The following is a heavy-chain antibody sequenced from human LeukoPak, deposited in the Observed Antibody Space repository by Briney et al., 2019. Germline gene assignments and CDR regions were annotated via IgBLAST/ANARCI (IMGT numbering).Heavy chain of an antibody. D-gene: IGHD6-19*01. CDR3: ARVPQGGSGPYYFDY. CDR2: IVPILGTA. Sequence: SSLNVSLKPAVCTFSTYAISSVRQSPGHERDWLGRIVPILGTANYAQNFQGRVPITAERCTTTAYMELSSLRSEDTGVYYCARVPQGGSGPYYFDYWGQGTLVTVSS. J-gene: IGHJ4*02. CDR1: VCTFSTYA. V-gene: IGHV1-69*04.